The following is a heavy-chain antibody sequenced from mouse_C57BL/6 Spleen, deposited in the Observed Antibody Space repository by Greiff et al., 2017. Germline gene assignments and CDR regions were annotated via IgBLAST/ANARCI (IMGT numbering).Heavy chain of an antibody. Sequence: EVQLQQSGPELVKPGASVKIPCKASGYTFTDYNMDWVKQSHGKSLEWIGDINPNNGGTIYNQKFKGKATLTVDKSSSTAYMELRSLTSEDTAVYYCARRIYGSSYDWYFDVWGTGTTVTVAS. CDR1: GYTFTDYN. V-gene: IGHV1-18*01. CDR3: ARRIYGSSYDWYFDV. D-gene: IGHD1-1*01. J-gene: IGHJ1*03. CDR2: INPNNGGT.